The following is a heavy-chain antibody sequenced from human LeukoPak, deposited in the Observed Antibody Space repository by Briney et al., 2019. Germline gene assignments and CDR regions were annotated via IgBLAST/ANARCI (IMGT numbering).Heavy chain of an antibody. CDR2: IYYSGST. Sequence: KPSETLSLTCTVSGGSISSYYWSWIRQPPGKGLEWIGYIYYSGSTNYNPSLKSRVTISVDTSKNQFSLKLSSVTAADTAVYYCARHRVRGVIITYFDYWGQGTLVTVSS. CDR3: ARHRVRGVIITYFDY. V-gene: IGHV4-59*08. J-gene: IGHJ4*02. D-gene: IGHD3-10*01. CDR1: GGSISSYY.